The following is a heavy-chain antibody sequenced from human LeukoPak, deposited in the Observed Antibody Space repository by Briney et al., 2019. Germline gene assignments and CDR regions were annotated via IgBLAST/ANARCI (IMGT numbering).Heavy chain of an antibody. Sequence: GGSLRLSCASSGFTFSSYEMNWVRQAPGKGLEWVSYISSSGSTIYYADSVKGRFTISRDNAKNSLYLQMNSLRAEDTAVYYCARDWYRSGYDNDAFDIWAQGTMVTVSS. D-gene: IGHD6-19*01. J-gene: IGHJ3*02. CDR3: ARDWYRSGYDNDAFDI. V-gene: IGHV3-48*03. CDR1: GFTFSSYE. CDR2: ISSSGSTI.